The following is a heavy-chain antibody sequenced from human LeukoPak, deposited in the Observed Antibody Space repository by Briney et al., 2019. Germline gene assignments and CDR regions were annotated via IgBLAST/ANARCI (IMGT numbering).Heavy chain of an antibody. CDR2: ISYDGSNK. J-gene: IGHJ4*02. CDR3: ARVWLGGVTVGTGFFDY. Sequence: GGSLRLSCAASGFTFSSYAMHWVRQAPGKGLEWVAVISYDGSNKYYADSVKGRFTISRDNSKNTLYLQMNSLRAEDTAVYYCARVWLGGVTVGTGFFDYWGQGTLVTVSS. V-gene: IGHV3-30-3*01. D-gene: IGHD3-16*02. CDR1: GFTFSSYA.